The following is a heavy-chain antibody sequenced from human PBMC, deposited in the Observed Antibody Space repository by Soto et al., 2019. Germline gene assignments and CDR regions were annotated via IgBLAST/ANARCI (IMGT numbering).Heavy chain of an antibody. D-gene: IGHD6-19*01. Sequence: PSETLSLTCAVYGGSFSGYYWSWIRQPPGKGLEWIGEINHSGSTNYNPSLKSRVTISVDASKNQFSLKLSSVTAADTAVYYCARVCCSSGWYRVNWFDPWGQGTLVTVSS. CDR3: ARVCCSSGWYRVNWFDP. CDR1: GGSFSGYY. J-gene: IGHJ5*02. V-gene: IGHV4-34*01. CDR2: INHSGST.